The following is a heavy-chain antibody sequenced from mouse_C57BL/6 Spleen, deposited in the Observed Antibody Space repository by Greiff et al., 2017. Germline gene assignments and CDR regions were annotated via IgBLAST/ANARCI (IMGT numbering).Heavy chain of an antibody. V-gene: IGHV5-4*03. J-gene: IGHJ2*01. CDR3: ERRNYGYDRNYFDY. CDR1: GFTFSSYA. D-gene: IGHD2-2*01. Sequence: EVKLVESGGGLVKPGGSLKLSCAASGFTFSSYAMSWVRQTPEKRLEWVATISDGGSYNYYPDNVNGRFTISRDNAKNNLYLQMSHLKSGDTAMYSCERRNYGYDRNYFDYWGQGTTLTVSS. CDR2: ISDGGSYN.